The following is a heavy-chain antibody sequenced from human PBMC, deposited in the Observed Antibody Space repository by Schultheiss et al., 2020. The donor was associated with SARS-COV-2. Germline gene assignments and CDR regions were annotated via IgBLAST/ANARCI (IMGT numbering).Heavy chain of an antibody. CDR3: AKRPHSGSYAFDI. Sequence: GESLKISCAASGFTFSNSDMNWVHQAPGKGLEWVSAISGSGGSTYYADSVKGRFTISRDNSKNTLYLQMNSLRAEDTAVYYCAKRPHSGSYAFDIWGQGTMVTVSS. V-gene: IGHV3-23*01. J-gene: IGHJ3*02. CDR2: ISGSGGST. CDR1: GFTFSNSD. D-gene: IGHD1-26*01.